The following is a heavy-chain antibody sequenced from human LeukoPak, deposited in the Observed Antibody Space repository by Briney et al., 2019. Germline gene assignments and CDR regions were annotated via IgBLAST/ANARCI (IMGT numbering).Heavy chain of an antibody. Sequence: GGSLRLSCAASGFTFSSYWMSWVRQAPGKGLVWVVNIKEDGSEKYYVDSVKGRFTISRDNAKNSLYLQMNSLRAEDTAVYYCARVRRLFKNGYNQFDYWGQGTLVTVSS. CDR2: IKEDGSEK. D-gene: IGHD5-24*01. CDR1: GFTFSSYW. CDR3: ARVRRLFKNGYNQFDY. V-gene: IGHV3-7*01. J-gene: IGHJ4*02.